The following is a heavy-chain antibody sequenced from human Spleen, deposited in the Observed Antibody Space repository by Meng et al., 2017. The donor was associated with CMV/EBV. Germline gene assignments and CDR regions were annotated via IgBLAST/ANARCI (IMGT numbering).Heavy chain of an antibody. CDR2: INWNGGST. V-gene: IGHV3-20*01. Sequence: GESLKISCEASGFTFDDYGMNWVRQAPGKGLEWVSGINWNGGSTGYADSVKGRFTISRDNANNSLYLQINSLRAEDTALYHCARGLYYYDDAFDIWGRGTMVTVSS. CDR1: GFTFDDYG. J-gene: IGHJ3*02. D-gene: IGHD3-22*01. CDR3: ARGLYYYDDAFDI.